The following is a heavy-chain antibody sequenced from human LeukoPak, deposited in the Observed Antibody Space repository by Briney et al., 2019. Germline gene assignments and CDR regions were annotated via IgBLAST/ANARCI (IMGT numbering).Heavy chain of an antibody. Sequence: ASVNVSCKASGYTYTTDGISWVRQAPGQGLEWMGWTDTYSGKTNYAQKFQGRVTMTSDTSTSTAYMELRSLRSDDTAVYYCARDRGIAEADSFDPWGQGTLVTVSS. CDR3: ARDRGIAEADSFDP. CDR1: GYTYTTDG. J-gene: IGHJ5*02. V-gene: IGHV1-18*01. CDR2: TDTYSGKT. D-gene: IGHD6-13*01.